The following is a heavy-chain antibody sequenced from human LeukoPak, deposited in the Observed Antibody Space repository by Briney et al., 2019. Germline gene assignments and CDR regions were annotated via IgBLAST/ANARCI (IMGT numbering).Heavy chain of an antibody. CDR2: IYYSGST. Sequence: SETLSLTCTVSGASISTYYWSWIRQPPGKGLEWIGYIYYSGSTNYNPSLKSRLTISIDTSENQFSLKLSSVTAADTAVYYCAREYSSSSGRRAFDIWGQGTMVTVSS. D-gene: IGHD6-6*01. V-gene: IGHV4-59*08. CDR1: GASISTYY. J-gene: IGHJ3*02. CDR3: AREYSSSSGRRAFDI.